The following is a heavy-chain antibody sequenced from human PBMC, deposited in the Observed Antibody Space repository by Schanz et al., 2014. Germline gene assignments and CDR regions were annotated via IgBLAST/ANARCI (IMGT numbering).Heavy chain of an antibody. V-gene: IGHV1-2*04. CDR1: GYTFSDSY. CDR2: INPDSGDT. Sequence: QEQLVQSGAEVRKPGASVKVSCKASGYTFSDSYVHWVRQAPGQGLEWMGWINPDSGDTNFAQKFQGWVTMTRDKSITTAYMELSRLKFDDTAVYYCARELCSSTTCYVRYDPWGQGTLVTVSS. J-gene: IGHJ5*02. CDR3: ARELCSSTTCYVRYDP. D-gene: IGHD2-2*01.